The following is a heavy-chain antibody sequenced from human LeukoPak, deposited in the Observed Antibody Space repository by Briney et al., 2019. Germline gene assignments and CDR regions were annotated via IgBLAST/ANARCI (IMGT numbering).Heavy chain of an antibody. J-gene: IGHJ4*02. D-gene: IGHD6-13*01. V-gene: IGHV4-34*01. CDR3: ARGLSAAPPGRY. CDR1: GGSFSGYY. CDR2: IGHSGST. Sequence: SEALSLTCAVYGGSFSGYYWSWIRRPPGKGLEWIGEIGHSGSTNYNPSLKSRVTISVDTSKNQFSLKLSSVTAADTAVYYCARGLSAAPPGRYWGQGTLVTVSS.